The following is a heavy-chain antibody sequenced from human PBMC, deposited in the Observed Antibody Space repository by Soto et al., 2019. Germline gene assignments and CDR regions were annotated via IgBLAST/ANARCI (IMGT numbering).Heavy chain of an antibody. CDR2: IIPIFGTA. V-gene: IGHV1-69*13. Sequence: RASVKVSCKASGGTFSSYAISWVRQAPGQGLEWMGGIIPIFGTANYAQKFQGRVTITADESTSTAYMELSSLRSEDTAVHYCASQSDIRIAALDYWGQGTLVTVSS. CDR1: GGTFSSYA. CDR3: ASQSDIRIAALDY. D-gene: IGHD6-6*01. J-gene: IGHJ4*02.